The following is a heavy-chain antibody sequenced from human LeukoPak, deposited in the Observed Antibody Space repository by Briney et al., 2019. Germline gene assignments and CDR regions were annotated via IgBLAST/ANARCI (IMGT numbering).Heavy chain of an antibody. CDR3: ARLKYSSTWPFDP. D-gene: IGHD6-6*01. CDR1: GSIFTSYW. CDR2: IYPGDSDT. V-gene: IGHV5-51*01. Sequence: GASLQISGQGAGSIFTSYWIGWGRQLPGKGLEGMGIIYPGDSDTRYSPSFQGQVTISADKSISTAYLQWSSLKASDTAMYYCARLKYSSTWPFDPWGQGTLVTVSS. J-gene: IGHJ5*02.